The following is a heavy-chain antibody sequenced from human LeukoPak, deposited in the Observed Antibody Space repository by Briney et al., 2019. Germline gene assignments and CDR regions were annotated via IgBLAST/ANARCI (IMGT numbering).Heavy chain of an antibody. V-gene: IGHV3-23*01. D-gene: IGHD2/OR15-2a*01. CDR3: AKSQAAPLEYHDGSNWLDP. CDR1: GLTFNSFA. J-gene: IGHJ5*02. Sequence: GGSLRLSCAVSGLTFNSFATNWVRQAPRKGLEWDSSISGSGGTTYYADSVKGRFSISRDNSKSTVYLQMNSLRVEDTAVYYCAKSQAAPLEYHDGSNWLDPWGQGTLVTVSS. CDR2: ISGSGGTT.